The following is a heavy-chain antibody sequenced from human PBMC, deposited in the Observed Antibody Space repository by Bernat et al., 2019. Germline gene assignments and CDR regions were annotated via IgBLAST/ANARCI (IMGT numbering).Heavy chain of an antibody. D-gene: IGHD1-20*01. Sequence: QVQLQESGPGLVKPSETLSLTCTVSGYSISSGYYWGWIRQPPGKGLEWIGSIYHSGSTYYNPSLKSRVTISVDTSKNQFSLKLGSVTAADTAVYYCARSTGRITGINWFDPWGQGTLVTVSS. CDR2: IYHSGST. CDR1: GYSISSGYY. J-gene: IGHJ5*02. V-gene: IGHV4-38-2*02. CDR3: ARSTGRITGINWFDP.